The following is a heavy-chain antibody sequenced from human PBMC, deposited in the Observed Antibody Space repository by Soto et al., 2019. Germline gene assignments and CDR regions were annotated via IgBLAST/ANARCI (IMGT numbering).Heavy chain of an antibody. CDR3: ARGVVVDFDT. CDR2: IYYSGHT. CDR1: GDSVTSGTYF. D-gene: IGHD2-21*01. J-gene: IGHJ5*02. Sequence: QVRLQESGPGLVKPSETLSLTCTISGDSVTSGTYFWTWIRQPPGKGLEWIGYIYYSGHTKYNPSLESRVTMSLHTFKNQFSLQLNSVTAADTAVYYYARGVVVDFDTWGQGTLVTVSS. V-gene: IGHV4-61*01.